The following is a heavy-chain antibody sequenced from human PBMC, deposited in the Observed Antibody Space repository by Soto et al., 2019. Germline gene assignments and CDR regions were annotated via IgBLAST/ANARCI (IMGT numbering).Heavy chain of an antibody. Sequence: QVQLVQSGTEVRKPGSSVKVSCKASGGTFDSNAISWVRLAPGQGLEWMGGIIPIFGTINNAQKFQDRVTITADESANIVYMDLSSVRSEDTGIDYCAREGLTFGPGAVGGAFDIWCQVTVGTVSS. CDR2: IIPIFGTI. D-gene: IGHD3-16*01. CDR1: GGTFDSNA. CDR3: AREGLTFGPGAVGGAFDI. J-gene: IGHJ3*02. V-gene: IGHV1-69*12.